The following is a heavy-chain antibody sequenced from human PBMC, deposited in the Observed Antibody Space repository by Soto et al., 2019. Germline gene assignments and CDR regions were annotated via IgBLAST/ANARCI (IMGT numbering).Heavy chain of an antibody. D-gene: IGHD1-26*01. J-gene: IGHJ4*02. CDR1: GFTFSSYS. CDR2: ISSSSSYI. Sequence: EVQLVESGGGLVKPGGSLRLSCAASGFTFSSYSMNWVRQAPGKGLEWVSSISSSSSYIYYEDSVKGRFTISRDNAKNSLYLQMNSLRAEDTAVYYCARGRGSYPNYFDYWGQGTLVTVSS. V-gene: IGHV3-21*01. CDR3: ARGRGSYPNYFDY.